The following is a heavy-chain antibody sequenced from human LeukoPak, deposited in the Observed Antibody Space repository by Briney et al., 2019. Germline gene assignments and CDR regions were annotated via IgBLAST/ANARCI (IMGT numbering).Heavy chain of an antibody. CDR1: GFTFSSYA. Sequence: GGSLRLSCAASGFTFSSYAMSWVRQAPGKGLEWVSAISGSGGSTYYADSVKDRFTISRDNSKNTLYLQMNSLRAEDTAVYYCAKTLSRSPIVGATSLFDYWGQGTLVTVSS. CDR2: ISGSGGST. J-gene: IGHJ4*02. D-gene: IGHD1-26*01. CDR3: AKTLSRSPIVGATSLFDY. V-gene: IGHV3-23*01.